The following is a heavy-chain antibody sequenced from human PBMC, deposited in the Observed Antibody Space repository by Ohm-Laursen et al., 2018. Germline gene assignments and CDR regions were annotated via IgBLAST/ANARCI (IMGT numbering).Heavy chain of an antibody. Sequence: GASVKVSCKPSGYTFIIYDIHWVRQASGQGLEWMGWMNPKSGDTGYAHKFQGRVTMARNASISTANMEMSSLRSEDTAVYYCARGRHGWSYYDRSGYLDYWYFDLWGRGTQVTVSS. CDR1: GYTFIIYD. V-gene: IGHV1-8*01. D-gene: IGHD3-22*01. CDR3: ARGRHGWSYYDRSGYLDYWYFDL. CDR2: MNPKSGDT. J-gene: IGHJ2*01.